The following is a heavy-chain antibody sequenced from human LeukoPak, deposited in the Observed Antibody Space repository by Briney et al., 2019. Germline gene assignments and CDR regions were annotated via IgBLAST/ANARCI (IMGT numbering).Heavy chain of an antibody. CDR3: AKKLVGSYPFDY. V-gene: IGHV3-23*01. Sequence: GGSLRLSCAASGFTFNTYAMSWVRQAPGKGLEWVSVMSGSGGTSYYAGSVKGRFTISRDNSKNTLYPQMNSLRAEDTAVYYCAKKLVGSYPFDYWGQGTLVTVSS. D-gene: IGHD1-26*01. J-gene: IGHJ4*02. CDR2: MSGSGGTS. CDR1: GFTFNTYA.